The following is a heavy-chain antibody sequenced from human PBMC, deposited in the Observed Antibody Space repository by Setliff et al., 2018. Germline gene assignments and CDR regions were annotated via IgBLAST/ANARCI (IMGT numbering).Heavy chain of an antibody. J-gene: IGHJ4*02. D-gene: IGHD6-19*01. CDR3: ARVGGYASAWHGIEAFDY. Sequence: ASVKVSCKTSGYIFTNYYIHWVRQAPGQGLEWMGWINANTGGTREVQKFQGRVTMTRDTSIDTAYMEVNRLTYDDTAVYYCARVGGYASAWHGIEAFDYWGQGTQVTVSS. CDR2: INANTGGT. V-gene: IGHV1-2*02. CDR1: GYIFTNYY.